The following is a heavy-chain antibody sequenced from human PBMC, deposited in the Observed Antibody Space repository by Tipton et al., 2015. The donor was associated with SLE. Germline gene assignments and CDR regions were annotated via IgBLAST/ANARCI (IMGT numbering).Heavy chain of an antibody. CDR1: GYIFTNYY. CDR3: ARGLFCGADCYDAFDI. J-gene: IGHJ3*02. V-gene: IGHV1-2*02. Sequence: QVQLVQSGAEVKKPGASVKVSCKASGYIFTNYYIHWVRQAPGQGLEWMGWINTNTGDTNYAQKFQGRVTMTRATSITTDYMELSRLKSDDTAVYYCARGLFCGADCYDAFDIWGQGTMVTVSS. D-gene: IGHD2-21*01. CDR2: INTNTGDT.